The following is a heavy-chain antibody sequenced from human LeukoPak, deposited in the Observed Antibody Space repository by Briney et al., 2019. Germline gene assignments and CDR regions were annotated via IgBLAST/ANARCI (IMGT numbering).Heavy chain of an antibody. CDR1: GFTFSSYY. CDR3: ARDRGSGWHTFDY. D-gene: IGHD6-19*01. Sequence: PGGSLRLSCAASGFTFSSYYMSWVRQAPGKGLEWVSSISSSTSYMFYADSARGRFTISRDNAKNSLYLQMNSLRAEDTAVYYCARDRGSGWHTFDYWGQRTLVTVSS. V-gene: IGHV3-21*01. J-gene: IGHJ4*02. CDR2: ISSSTSYM.